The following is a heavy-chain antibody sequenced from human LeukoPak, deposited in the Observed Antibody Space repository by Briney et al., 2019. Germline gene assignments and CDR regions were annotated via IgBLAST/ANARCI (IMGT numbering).Heavy chain of an antibody. CDR3: ARANRGYSGYELDY. J-gene: IGHJ4*02. Sequence: PSETLSLTCTVSAGSLSSYYWSWVRQPPGKGLEWIGYIYYIGSTNYNPSLRSRVTISVDTSKNQFSLKLSSVTAADTAVYYCARANRGYSGYELDYWGQGTLVTVSS. V-gene: IGHV4-59*01. D-gene: IGHD5-12*01. CDR2: IYYIGST. CDR1: AGSLSSYY.